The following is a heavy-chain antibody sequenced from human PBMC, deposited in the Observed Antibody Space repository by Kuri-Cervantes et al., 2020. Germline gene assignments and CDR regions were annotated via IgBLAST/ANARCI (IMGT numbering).Heavy chain of an antibody. Sequence: GGSLRLSCAASGFTFSSYAMNWVRQAPGKGLEWVAVISYDGSNKYYADSVKGRFTISRDNSKNTLYLQMNSLRAEDTAVYYCAREFEDGDYASHYYYGMDVWGQGTTVTVSS. J-gene: IGHJ6*02. CDR3: AREFEDGDYASHYYYGMDV. CDR1: GFTFSSYA. D-gene: IGHD4-17*01. CDR2: ISYDGSNK. V-gene: IGHV3-30-3*01.